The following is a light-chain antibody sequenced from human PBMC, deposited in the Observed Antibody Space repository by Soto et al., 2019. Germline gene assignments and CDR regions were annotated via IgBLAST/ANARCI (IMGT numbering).Light chain of an antibody. CDR2: GAS. V-gene: IGKV3-20*01. CDR3: QQYGTSPFT. CDR1: QSVSSTY. Sequence: EIVLTQSPGTLSLYEGERATLSCRASQSVSSTYLAWYQQKPGQAPRLLIYGASSRATGIPGRFSGSGSGTDFTLTISRLEPEDFAVYYCQQYGTSPFTFGQGTRLEIK. J-gene: IGKJ5*01.